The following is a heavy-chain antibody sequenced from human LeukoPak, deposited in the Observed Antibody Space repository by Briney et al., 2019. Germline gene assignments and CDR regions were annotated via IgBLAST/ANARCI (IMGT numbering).Heavy chain of an antibody. CDR2: ISYDGSNK. D-gene: IGHD3-9*01. CDR1: GFTFSSYA. V-gene: IGHV3-30*04. CDR3: AREKLRYFVETFGY. Sequence: GRSLRLSCAASGFTFSSYAMHWVRQAPGKGLEWVAVISYDGSNKYYADSVKGRFTISRDNSKSTLYLQMNSLRAEDAAVYYCAREKLRYFVETFGYWSQGTLVTVSS. J-gene: IGHJ4*02.